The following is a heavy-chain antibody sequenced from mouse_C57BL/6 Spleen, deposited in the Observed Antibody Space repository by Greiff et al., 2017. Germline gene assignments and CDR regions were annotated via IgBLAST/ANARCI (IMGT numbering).Heavy chain of an antibody. CDR1: GYTFTSYW. V-gene: IGHV1-64*01. Sequence: QVQLQQPGAELVKPGASVKLSCKASGYTFTSYWMHWVKQRPGQGLEWIGMIHPNSGSTNYNEKFKSKATLTVDKSSSTAYMQLISLTSEDSAVYYCTPGSSWFAYWGQGTLVTVAA. J-gene: IGHJ3*01. D-gene: IGHD1-1*01. CDR3: TPGSSWFAY. CDR2: IHPNSGST.